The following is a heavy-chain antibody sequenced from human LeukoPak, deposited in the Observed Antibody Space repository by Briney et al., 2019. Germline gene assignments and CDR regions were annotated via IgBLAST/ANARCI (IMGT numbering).Heavy chain of an antibody. CDR3: ARVDSGNYDY. V-gene: IGHV3-23*01. Sequence: GGSLRLSCAASGFRFSGYVMSWVRQAPGKGLEYVSSIDFSDDGASYYADFVKGRFTISRDNSKNTLFLQMNSLRVEDTAFYYCARVDSGNYDYWGQGTLLTVSS. CDR2: IDFSDDGAS. J-gene: IGHJ4*02. CDR1: GFRFSGYV. D-gene: IGHD1-26*01.